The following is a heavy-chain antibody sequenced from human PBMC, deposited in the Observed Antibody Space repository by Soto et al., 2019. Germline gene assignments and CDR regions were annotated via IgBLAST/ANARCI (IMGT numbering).Heavy chain of an antibody. V-gene: IGHV1-8*01. J-gene: IGHJ4*02. CDR2: VSPENKNA. D-gene: IGHD1-1*01. CDR1: GYTFTEYD. Sequence: ASVKVSCKTSGYTFTEYDIDWVRQAPGQGPEYMGWVSPENKNAGYAPQFRGRVSMTTDTTISTAYLEVTNLTYEDTAVYYCEVTTGYWGQGTMVTVSS. CDR3: EVTTGY.